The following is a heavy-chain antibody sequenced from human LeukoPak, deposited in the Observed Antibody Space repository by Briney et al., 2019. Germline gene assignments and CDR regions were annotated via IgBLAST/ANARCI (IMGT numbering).Heavy chain of an antibody. CDR2: ISYDGYDK. J-gene: IGHJ6*03. CDR3: ARDGAHIPSNMDV. CDR1: GFTFNDYA. Sequence: AGGSLRLSCAASGFTFNDYALYWVRQAPGKGLEWVTLISYDGYDKSYADSVRGRFTISRDNSRNTLYLQMDSLRSEDTAVYYCARDGAHIPSNMDVWGKGTTVTVSS. D-gene: IGHD2-21*01. V-gene: IGHV3-30-3*01.